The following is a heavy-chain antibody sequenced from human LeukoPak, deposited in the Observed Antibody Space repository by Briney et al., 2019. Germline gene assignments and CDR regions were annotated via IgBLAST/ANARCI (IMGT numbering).Heavy chain of an antibody. CDR1: GGSISSYY. V-gene: IGHV4-59*01. J-gene: IGHJ4*02. CDR3: ARGHDYGGRKWYYFDY. D-gene: IGHD4-23*01. CDR2: IYYSGST. Sequence: SETLSLTCTVSGGSISSYYWSWIRQPPGKGLEWIGYIYYSGSTNYNPSLKSRVTISVDTSKNQFPLKLSSVTAADTAVYYCARGHDYGGRKWYYFDYWGQGTLVTVSS.